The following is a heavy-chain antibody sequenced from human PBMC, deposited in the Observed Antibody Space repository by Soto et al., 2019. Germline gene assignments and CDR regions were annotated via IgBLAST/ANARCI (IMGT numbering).Heavy chain of an antibody. J-gene: IGHJ4*02. Sequence: ASVKVSCTTANYLFSSYGIVWVRHSPGQGLEWMGLISAYNGNTKYNQKFHDRATMTTETYTSTASFEVRILRSDDTAIYYCARDFGSDLSAPGAVFDYWGQGTPVTAPQ. D-gene: IGHD3-3*01. CDR1: NYLFSSYG. V-gene: IGHV1-18*01. CDR3: ARDFGSDLSAPGAVFDY. CDR2: ISAYNGNT.